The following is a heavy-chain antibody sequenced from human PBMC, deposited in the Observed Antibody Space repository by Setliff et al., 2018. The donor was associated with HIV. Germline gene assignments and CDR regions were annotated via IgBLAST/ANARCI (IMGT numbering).Heavy chain of an antibody. D-gene: IGHD3-16*01. CDR2: LNPNSGGP. CDR3: VGQATFGGRIDY. Sequence: ASVMVSCKPSGYIFTDYYIHWVRQAPGQGLEWMGRLNPNSGGPSYAQKFQGRVTMTRDTSISVADMELSGLGSDDTAIYFCVGQATFGGRIDYWGQGTLVTVSS. CDR1: GYIFTDYY. V-gene: IGHV1-2*06. J-gene: IGHJ4*02.